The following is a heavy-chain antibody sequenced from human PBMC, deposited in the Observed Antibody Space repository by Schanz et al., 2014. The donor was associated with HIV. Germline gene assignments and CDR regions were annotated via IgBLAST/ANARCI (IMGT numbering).Heavy chain of an antibody. CDR1: GFTFSNYG. J-gene: IGHJ3*01. V-gene: IGHV3-33*01. Sequence: QVQLVESGGGVVQPGRSLRLSCAASGFTFSNYGMHWVRQAPGKGLEWVAVIWFDGTNKYYADSVKGRFTISRDNSKNTLYLQMSSLRAEDTAVYYCSRVGGWGAFDFWGQGTMLTVSS. CDR2: IWFDGTNK. D-gene: IGHD3-10*01. CDR3: SRVGGWGAFDF.